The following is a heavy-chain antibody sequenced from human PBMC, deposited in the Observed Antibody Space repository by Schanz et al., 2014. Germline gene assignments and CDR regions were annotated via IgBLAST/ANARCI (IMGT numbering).Heavy chain of an antibody. J-gene: IGHJ5*02. Sequence: QVHLVESGGGVVQPGGSLRLSCAASGFIFRTYGMHWVRQAPGKGLEWVAFIHYDGTYKYYADSVKGRFTISRDNSENTLYLQMDTLRVEDTAMFYCARDMTIAPAWGQGTLVTVSS. D-gene: IGHD6-13*01. V-gene: IGHV3-30*02. CDR3: ARDMTIAPA. CDR1: GFIFRTYG. CDR2: IHYDGTYK.